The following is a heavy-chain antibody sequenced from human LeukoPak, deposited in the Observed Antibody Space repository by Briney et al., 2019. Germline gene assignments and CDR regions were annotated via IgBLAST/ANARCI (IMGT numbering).Heavy chain of an antibody. CDR2: IYYSGST. CDR1: GGSISSSSYY. V-gene: IGHV4-39*07. J-gene: IGHJ6*03. CDR3: ARVPGWYYYYMDV. Sequence: PSETLSLTCTVSGGSISSSSYYWGWIRQPPGKGLEWIGSIYYSGSTYYNPSLKSRVTISVDTSKNQFSLKLSSVTAADTAVYYRARVPGWYYYYMDVWGKGTTVTVSS.